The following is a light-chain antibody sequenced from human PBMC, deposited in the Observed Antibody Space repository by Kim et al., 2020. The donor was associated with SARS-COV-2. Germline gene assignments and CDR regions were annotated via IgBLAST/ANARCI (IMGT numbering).Light chain of an antibody. V-gene: IGLV1-44*01. CDR3: AAWDDSLNGWV. J-gene: IGLJ3*02. Sequence: GQRVTISCSGSSSNIGSNTVTWYQLLPGTAPNLLSYSNNQRPSGVPDRFSGSKSGTSASLAISGLQSEDEADYYCAAWDDSLNGWVFGGGTKLTVL. CDR1: SSNIGSNT. CDR2: SNN.